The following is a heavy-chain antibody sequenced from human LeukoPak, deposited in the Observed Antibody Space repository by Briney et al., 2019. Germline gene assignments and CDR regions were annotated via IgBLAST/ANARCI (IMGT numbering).Heavy chain of an antibody. D-gene: IGHD1-1*01. V-gene: IGHV5-51*01. J-gene: IGHJ4*02. CDR2: IYPGDSDT. Sequence: GESLKISCKGSGYSFTSYWIGWVRQMPGKGLEWMGIIYPGDSDTKYSPSFQGQVTISADKSISTAYLQWSSLKASDTALYYGATHQHNQGARYYYDHWGRGTLVTVSP. CDR1: GYSFTSYW. CDR3: ATHQHNQGARYYYDH.